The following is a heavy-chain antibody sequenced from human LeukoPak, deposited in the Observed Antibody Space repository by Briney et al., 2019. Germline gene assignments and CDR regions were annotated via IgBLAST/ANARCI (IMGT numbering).Heavy chain of an antibody. V-gene: IGHV1-69*05. CDR1: GGTFSSYA. Sequence: ASVKVSCKASGGTFSSYAISWVRQAPGQGLEWMGGIIPIFGTANYAQKFQGRVTITTDESTSTAYMELSSLRSEDTAVYYCARVGESSTGGDWFDPWGQGTLVTVSS. J-gene: IGHJ5*02. CDR3: ARVGESSTGGDWFDP. CDR2: IIPIFGTA. D-gene: IGHD1-26*01.